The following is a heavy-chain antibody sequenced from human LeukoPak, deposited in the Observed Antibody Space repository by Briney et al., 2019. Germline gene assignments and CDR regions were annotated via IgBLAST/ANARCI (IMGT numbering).Heavy chain of an antibody. CDR1: GFSVSTNY. Sequence: GGSLRLSCAASGFSVSTNYMIWVRQAPGKGLEWVAVISYDGSNKYYADSVKGRFTISRDNSKNTLYLQMNSLRAEDTAVYYCAKWRDSYGMDVWGQGTTVTASS. V-gene: IGHV3-30*18. D-gene: IGHD3-3*01. CDR3: AKWRDSYGMDV. J-gene: IGHJ6*02. CDR2: ISYDGSNK.